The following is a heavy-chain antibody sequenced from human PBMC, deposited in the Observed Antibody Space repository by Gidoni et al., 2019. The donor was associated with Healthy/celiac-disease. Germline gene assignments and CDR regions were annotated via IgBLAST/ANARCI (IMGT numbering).Heavy chain of an antibody. D-gene: IGHD5-18*01. CDR2: ISYDGSNK. CDR3: AKDPYSYGLNWFDP. V-gene: IGHV3-30*18. Sequence: QVQLVESGGGVFPPGRSLRLSCAASGFTFSSYGMHWVRQAPGKGLEWVEVISYDGSNKYYADSVKGRFTISRDNSKNTLYMQMNSLRAEDTAVYYCAKDPYSYGLNWFDPWGQGTLVTVSS. J-gene: IGHJ5*02. CDR1: GFTFSSYG.